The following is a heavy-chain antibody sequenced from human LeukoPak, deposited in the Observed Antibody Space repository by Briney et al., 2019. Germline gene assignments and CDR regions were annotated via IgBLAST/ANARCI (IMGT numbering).Heavy chain of an antibody. CDR3: ARGSSRRYFDWLRGVWDHDAFDI. D-gene: IGHD3-9*01. J-gene: IGHJ3*02. V-gene: IGHV4-38-2*02. CDR1: GYSISSGYY. Sequence: SETLSLTCTVSGYSISSGYYWGWIRQPPGKGLEWIGSIYHSGSTYYNPSLKSRVTISVDTSKNQFSLKLSSVTAADTAVYYCARGSSRRYFDWLRGVWDHDAFDIWGQGTMVTVSS. CDR2: IYHSGST.